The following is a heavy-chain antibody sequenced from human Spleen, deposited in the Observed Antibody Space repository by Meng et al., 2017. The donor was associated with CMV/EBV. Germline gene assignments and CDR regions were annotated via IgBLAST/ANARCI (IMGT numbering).Heavy chain of an antibody. J-gene: IGHJ3*02. V-gene: IGHV1-69*05. CDR1: GGTFSSYA. CDR3: ARYSDFWSGSGAFDI. D-gene: IGHD3-3*01. Sequence: SVKVSCKASGGTFSSYAISWVRQAPGQGLEWMGGIIPIFGTANYAQKFQGRVTITTDESTSTAYMELSSLRSEDTAVYYCARYSDFWSGSGAFDIWGQGTMVTVSS. CDR2: IIPIFGTA.